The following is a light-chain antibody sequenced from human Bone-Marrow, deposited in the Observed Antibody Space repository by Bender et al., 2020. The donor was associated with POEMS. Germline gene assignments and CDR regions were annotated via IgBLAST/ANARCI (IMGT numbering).Light chain of an antibody. CDR1: SSNTGSGYD. V-gene: IGLV1-40*01. CDR2: GNS. Sequence: QSVLTQPPSVSGAPGQRVTISCTGSSSNTGSGYDIHWYQHLPGTPPKLLIYGNSNRPSGVPDRFSGSKSGTSGSLAITGLQAEDEGDYYCQSYDNSLGGWVFGGGTKLTVL. CDR3: QSYDNSLGGWV. J-gene: IGLJ3*02.